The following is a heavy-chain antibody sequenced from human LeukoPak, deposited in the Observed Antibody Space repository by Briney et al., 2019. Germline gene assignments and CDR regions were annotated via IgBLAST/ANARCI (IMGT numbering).Heavy chain of an antibody. Sequence: GGSLRLSCAASGFTFSSYSMNWVRQAPGKGLEWVSYISSSSSTIYYADSVKGRFTISRDNAKNSLYLQMNSLRAEDTAVYYCARPPTKGYYYYGMDVWGQGTTVTVSS. D-gene: IGHD5-12*01. CDR1: GFTFSSYS. CDR3: ARPPTKGYYYYGMDV. J-gene: IGHJ6*02. V-gene: IGHV3-48*01. CDR2: ISSSSSTI.